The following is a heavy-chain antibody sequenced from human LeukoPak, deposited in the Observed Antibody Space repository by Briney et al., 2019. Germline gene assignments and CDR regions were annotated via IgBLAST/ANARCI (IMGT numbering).Heavy chain of an antibody. D-gene: IGHD6-13*01. J-gene: IGHJ4*02. Sequence: PLETLSLTCAVYGGSFSGYYWSWIRQPPGKGLEWIGEINHSGSTYYNPSLKSRVTISVDTSKNQFSLKLSSVTAADTAVYYCARGYQQQLADYWGQGTLVTVSS. CDR1: GGSFSGYY. CDR3: ARGYQQQLADY. V-gene: IGHV4-34*01. CDR2: INHSGST.